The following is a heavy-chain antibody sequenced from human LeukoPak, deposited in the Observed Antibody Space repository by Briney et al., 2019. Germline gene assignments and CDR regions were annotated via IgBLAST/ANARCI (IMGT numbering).Heavy chain of an antibody. D-gene: IGHD6-19*01. CDR1: GFTFSSYS. V-gene: IGHV3-21*01. Sequence: GGSLRLSCAASGFTFSSYSMNWLRQAPGKGLEWVSSISSSSSYIYYADSVKGRFTISRDNAKNSLYLQMNSLRAEDTAVYYCARDVWDSSGWGTFDYWGQGTLVTVSS. CDR3: ARDVWDSSGWGTFDY. J-gene: IGHJ4*02. CDR2: ISSSSSYI.